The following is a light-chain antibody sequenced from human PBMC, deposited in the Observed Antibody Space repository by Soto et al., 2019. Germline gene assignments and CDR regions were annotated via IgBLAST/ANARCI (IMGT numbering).Light chain of an antibody. V-gene: IGKV4-1*01. CDR3: QQYFSTRT. CDR1: QSVLYSPNNKNY. J-gene: IGKJ1*01. CDR2: WAS. Sequence: DIVMTQSPDSLAVSLGERATINCKSSQSVLYSPNNKNYLAWYQHKPGQPPKMLIYWASTRASGVPDRFIGSGSGRDFTLTISSLQAEDVAVYYCQQYFSTRTFGQGTKVDIK.